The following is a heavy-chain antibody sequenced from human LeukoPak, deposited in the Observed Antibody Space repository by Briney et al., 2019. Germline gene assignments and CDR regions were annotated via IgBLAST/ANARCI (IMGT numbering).Heavy chain of an antibody. D-gene: IGHD3-9*01. J-gene: IGHJ4*02. CDR2: IYSGDTT. CDR1: GFTVSSNY. CDR3: AKDLHYDILTGLGY. V-gene: IGHV3-53*01. Sequence: PGGSLRLSCAASGFTVSSNYMSWVRQAPGKGLEWVSVIYSGDTTYYADSVKGRFTISRDNSKNTLYLQMNSLRAEDTAVYYCAKDLHYDILTGLGYWGQGTLVTVSS.